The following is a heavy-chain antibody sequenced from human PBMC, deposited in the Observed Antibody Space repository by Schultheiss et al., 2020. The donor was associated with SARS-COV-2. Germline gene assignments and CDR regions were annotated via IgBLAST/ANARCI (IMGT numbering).Heavy chain of an antibody. CDR3: ARDRSRRMSPYYYYGMDV. CDR1: GFTFSSYG. V-gene: IGHV3-33*01. Sequence: GGSLRLSCAASGFTFSSYGMHWVRQAPGKGLEWVAVIWYDGSNKYYADSVKGRFTISRDNSKNTLYLQMNSLRAEDTAVYYCARDRSRRMSPYYYYGMDVWGQGTTVTVSS. CDR2: IWYDGSNK. J-gene: IGHJ6*02. D-gene: IGHD2-15*01.